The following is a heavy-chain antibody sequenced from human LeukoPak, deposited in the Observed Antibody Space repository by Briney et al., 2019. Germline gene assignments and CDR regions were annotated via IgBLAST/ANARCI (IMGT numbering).Heavy chain of an antibody. CDR1: GFTFSSYS. D-gene: IGHD2-2*01. V-gene: IGHV3-23*01. J-gene: IGHJ4*02. Sequence: GGSLRLSCAASGFTFSSYSMNWVRQAPGKGLEWVSTITGSGGRTYYADSVKGRFTISRDTSKNTLYLQVNSLRADDTAVYYCAKRGHCSSSSCYHYFDYWGQGTLVTVSS. CDR3: AKRGHCSSSSCYHYFDY. CDR2: ITGSGGRT.